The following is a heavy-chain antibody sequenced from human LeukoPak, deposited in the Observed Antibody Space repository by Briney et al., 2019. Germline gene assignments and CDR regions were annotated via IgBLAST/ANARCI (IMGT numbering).Heavy chain of an antibody. J-gene: IGHJ3*02. CDR3: ARGLPVLITMIVVSPLPDAFDI. Sequence: SETLSLTCAVYGGSFSGYYWSWIRQPPGKGLEWIGEIKHSGSTNYNPSLKSRVTISVDTSKNQFSLKLSSVTAADTAVYYCARGLPVLITMIVVSPLPDAFDIWGQGTMVTVSS. D-gene: IGHD3-22*01. V-gene: IGHV4-34*01. CDR2: IKHSGST. CDR1: GGSFSGYY.